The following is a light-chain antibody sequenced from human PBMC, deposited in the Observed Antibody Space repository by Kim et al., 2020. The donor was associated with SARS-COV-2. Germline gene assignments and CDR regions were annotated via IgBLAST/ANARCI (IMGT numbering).Light chain of an antibody. CDR3: QSYDISNVI. CDR1: SGNXADXY. CDR2: XDT. J-gene: IGLJ2*01. V-gene: IGLV6-57*02. Sequence: VTITCTXTSGNXADXYVXWXQQXPGSAPTIVIYXDTERPSGVPDRFSGSIDTSSSSASLTISGLKXXDEADYYCQSYDISNVIFGGGTQLTVL.